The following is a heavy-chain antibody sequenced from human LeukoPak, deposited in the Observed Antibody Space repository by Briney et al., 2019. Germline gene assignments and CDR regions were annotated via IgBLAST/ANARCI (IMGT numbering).Heavy chain of an antibody. CDR2: ISGSGGDT. J-gene: IGHJ4*02. Sequence: HPGGSLRLSCAASGFTFSNFLMTWVRQAPGKGPEWVSAISGSGGDTYYADTVKGRFTISRDNSKNTLYLQMNSLRAEDTAVYYCAKKGATTGDFDYWGQGTLVTVSS. D-gene: IGHD1-26*01. CDR3: AKKGATTGDFDY. CDR1: GFTFSNFL. V-gene: IGHV3-23*01.